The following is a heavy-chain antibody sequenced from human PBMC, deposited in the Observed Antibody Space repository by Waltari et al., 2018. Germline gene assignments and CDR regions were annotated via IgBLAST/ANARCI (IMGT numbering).Heavy chain of an antibody. CDR2: IYYSGST. CDR1: GGSISSHY. V-gene: IGHV4-59*11. J-gene: IGHJ4*02. Sequence: QVQLQESGPGLVKPSETLSLTCTVSGGSISSHYWSWIRQPPGKGLEWIGYIYYSGSTNYSPSLKSRVTISVDTSKNQFSLKLSSVTAADTAVYYCARMVGATPKFFDYWGQGTLVTVSS. CDR3: ARMVGATPKFFDY. D-gene: IGHD1-26*01.